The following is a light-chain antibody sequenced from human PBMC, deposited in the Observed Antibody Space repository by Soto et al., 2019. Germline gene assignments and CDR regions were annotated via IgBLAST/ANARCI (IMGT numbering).Light chain of an antibody. V-gene: IGKV3-15*01. CDR3: QQYNKWPYT. J-gene: IGKJ2*01. CDR1: QSVGRN. Sequence: EIVMTQSPVALSVSPGESAALSCRASQSVGRNFAWYQQRPGQAPRVLIYGTSTRATGVPARFSGSGSGTDFPLTISSLQSEDFAVYYCQQYNKWPYTLGQGTRLEIK. CDR2: GTS.